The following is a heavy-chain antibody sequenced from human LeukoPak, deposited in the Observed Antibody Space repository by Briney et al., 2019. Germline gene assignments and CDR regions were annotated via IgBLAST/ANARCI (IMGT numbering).Heavy chain of an antibody. D-gene: IGHD6-13*01. CDR3: ARGAFSSSWLYYYYYYMDV. CDR2: ISSSSSTI. CDR1: GFTFSSYS. J-gene: IGHJ6*03. V-gene: IGHV3-48*04. Sequence: GGSLRLSCAASGFTFSSYSMNWVRQAPGKGLEWVSYISSSSSTIYYADSVKGRFTISRDNAKNSLYLQMNSLRAEDTAVYYCARGAFSSSWLYYYYYYMDVRGKGTTVTVSS.